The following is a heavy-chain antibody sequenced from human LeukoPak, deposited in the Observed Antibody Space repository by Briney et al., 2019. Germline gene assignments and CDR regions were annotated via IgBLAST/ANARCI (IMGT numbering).Heavy chain of an antibody. CDR2: INHSGST. V-gene: IGHV4-34*01. CDR1: GGSFSGYY. CDR3: ARGLSGVVVPAAIYFDY. D-gene: IGHD2-2*01. Sequence: SSETLSLTCAVYGGSFSGYYWSWIRQAPGKGLEWIWEINHSGSTNYNPSLKSRVTISVDTSENQFSLKLSSVTAADTAVYYCARGLSGVVVPAAIYFDYWGQGTLVTVSS. J-gene: IGHJ4*02.